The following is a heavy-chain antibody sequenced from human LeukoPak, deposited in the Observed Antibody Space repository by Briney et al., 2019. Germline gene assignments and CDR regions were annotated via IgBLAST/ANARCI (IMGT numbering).Heavy chain of an antibody. Sequence: PGRSLRLSCAASGFTFSSYGMQWVRQAPGKGLEWVAVISYDGSNKYYADSVKCRFTISRDNSKNTLYLQMNSLRAEDTAVYYCAKLLTTVANDAFDIWGQGKMVTVSS. CDR3: AKLLTTVANDAFDI. CDR2: ISYDGSNK. CDR1: GFTFSSYG. D-gene: IGHD4-23*01. V-gene: IGHV3-30*18. J-gene: IGHJ3*02.